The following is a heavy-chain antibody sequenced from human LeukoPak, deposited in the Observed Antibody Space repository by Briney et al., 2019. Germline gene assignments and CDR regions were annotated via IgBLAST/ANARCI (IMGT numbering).Heavy chain of an antibody. CDR2: IYYSGSI. Sequence: SETLSLTCTVSGGSISSYYWSWIRQPPGKGLEWIGYIYYSGSINYNPSLESRVTMSVDTSKNQFSLKLSSVTAADTAVYYCAREVRGQLVRDYFDYWGQGTLVTVSS. CDR1: GGSISSYY. J-gene: IGHJ4*02. CDR3: AREVRGQLVRDYFDY. V-gene: IGHV4-59*12. D-gene: IGHD6-6*01.